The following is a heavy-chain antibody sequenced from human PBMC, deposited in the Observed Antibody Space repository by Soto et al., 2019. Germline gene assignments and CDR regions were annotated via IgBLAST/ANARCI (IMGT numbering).Heavy chain of an antibody. D-gene: IGHD5-12*01. CDR2: IYSGGTT. CDR1: GFTVRANY. J-gene: IGHJ4*02. CDR3: HGYGY. V-gene: IGHV3-53*01. Sequence: EVQLVEPGGGLIQPGGSLRLSCAVSGFTVRANYMSWVRQAPGKGLEWVSVIYSGGTTYYADSVKGRFIISRDISKNTLYLQMNILRAAGTAVYYCHGYGYWGQGTLVTVSS.